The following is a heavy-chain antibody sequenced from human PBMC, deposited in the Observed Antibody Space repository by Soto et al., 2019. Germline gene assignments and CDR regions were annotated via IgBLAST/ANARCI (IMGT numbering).Heavy chain of an antibody. CDR3: ARGRKYSSSFDP. J-gene: IGHJ5*02. V-gene: IGHV4-34*01. CDR2: INHSGST. D-gene: IGHD6-6*01. Sequence: SETLSLTCAVYGGSFSGYYWSWIRQPPGKGLEWIGEINHSGSTNYNPSLKSRVTISVDTSKNQFSLKLSSVTAADTAVYYCARGRKYSSSFDPWGQGTLVTVSS. CDR1: GGSFSGYY.